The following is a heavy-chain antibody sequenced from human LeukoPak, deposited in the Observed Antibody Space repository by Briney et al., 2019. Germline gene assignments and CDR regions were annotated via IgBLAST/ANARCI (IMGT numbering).Heavy chain of an antibody. D-gene: IGHD2-2*02. CDR3: VRGDGYTSTRPFDY. J-gene: IGHJ4*02. V-gene: IGHV1-2*02. CDR1: GYTFTGHY. CDR2: INPNIGDT. Sequence: GASVKVSCKASGYTFTGHYLHWVRQAPGQGLEWMGWINPNIGDTNYAQKIQGRVTMTRDTSINTVYMELSRLISDDMAAYYCVRGDGYTSTRPFDYWGQGTPVTVSS.